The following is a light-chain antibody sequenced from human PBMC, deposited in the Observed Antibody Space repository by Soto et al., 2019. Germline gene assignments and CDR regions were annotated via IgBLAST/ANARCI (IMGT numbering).Light chain of an antibody. CDR2: SAS. J-gene: IGKJ2*01. V-gene: IGKV3-20*01. Sequence: PGDRATLSCWASQSLRSSYLAWYQRKPGQAPRLLMFSASRRATGIPDRFNGSGSGTDFILTISRLEPEDVAVYYCQQHGTSPYTFGQGTVLEIK. CDR3: QQHGTSPYT. CDR1: QSLRSSY.